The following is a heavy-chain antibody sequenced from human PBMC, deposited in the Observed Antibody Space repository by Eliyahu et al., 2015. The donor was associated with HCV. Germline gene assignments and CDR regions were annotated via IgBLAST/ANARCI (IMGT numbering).Heavy chain of an antibody. CDR2: MNPSGAKR. J-gene: IGHJ4*02. CDR1: GXTFDNYY. CDR3: ARIVASHFPD. D-gene: IGHD2-2*01. Sequence: QVLLVQSGAEVKKPXXSVNLSCXTSGXTFDNYYXHWXRQAPGQGLEWMGLMNPSGAKRTYAQRFQGRINMSSDTSTRTVFMELSSLRSDDTAVYYCARIVASHFPDWGQGALVTV. V-gene: IGHV1-46*02.